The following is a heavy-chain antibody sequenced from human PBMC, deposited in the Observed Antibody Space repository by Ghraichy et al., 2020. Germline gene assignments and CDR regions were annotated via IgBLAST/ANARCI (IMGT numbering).Heavy chain of an antibody. CDR1: GYTFTGYY. D-gene: IGHD4-11*01. Sequence: ASVKVSCKASGYTFTGYYMHWVRQAPGQGLERMGWINPNSGGTNYAQKFQGRVTMTRDTSISTAYMELSRLRSDDTAVYYCARDLGDSNYAFYYYGMDVWGQGTTVTVSS. CDR3: ARDLGDSNYAFYYYGMDV. CDR2: INPNSGGT. V-gene: IGHV1-2*02. J-gene: IGHJ6*02.